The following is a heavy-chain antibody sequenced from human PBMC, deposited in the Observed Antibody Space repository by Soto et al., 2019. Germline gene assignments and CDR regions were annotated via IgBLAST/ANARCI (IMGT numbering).Heavy chain of an antibody. V-gene: IGHV1-69*02. CDR1: GGTFSSYT. J-gene: IGHJ1*01. CDR3: ASEVRDGYNTYFQH. CDR2: IIPILGIA. Sequence: QVQLVQSGAEVKKPGSSVKVSCKASGGTFSSYTISWVRQAPGQGLEWMGRIIPILGIANYAQKFQGRVTITADKSTSTAYMELSSLRSEDTAVYYCASEVRDGYNTYFQHWGQGTLVTVSS. D-gene: IGHD5-12*01.